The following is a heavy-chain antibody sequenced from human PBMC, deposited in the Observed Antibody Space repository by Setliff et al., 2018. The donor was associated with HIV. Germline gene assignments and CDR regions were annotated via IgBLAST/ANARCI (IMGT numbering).Heavy chain of an antibody. V-gene: IGHV4-59*01. J-gene: IGHJ4*01. Sequence: LSLTCTVSGDSISGYYWSWVRQPPGKGLEWIGYVYYSGSTNYNPSLKSRVTLSFDTSKNNFSLNLNSVTATDTAVYYCARGLKGGGYYFDYWSQGMLVTAPQ. CDR3: ARGLKGGGYYFDY. D-gene: IGHD1-26*01. CDR1: GDSISGYY. CDR2: VYYSGST.